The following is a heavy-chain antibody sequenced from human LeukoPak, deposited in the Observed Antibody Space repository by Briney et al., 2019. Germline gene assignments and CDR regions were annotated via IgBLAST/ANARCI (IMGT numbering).Heavy chain of an antibody. V-gene: IGHV1-18*04. Sequence: GASVKVSCKASGYTFTGYYMHWVRRAPGQGLEWMGWISGYNGNTNYAQKFQGRVTMTTDTSTTTAYMDVRSLRSDDTAVYYCARRGSTVTPFRSYYYYMDVWGKGTTVTISS. D-gene: IGHD4-17*01. CDR1: GYTFTGYY. J-gene: IGHJ6*03. CDR2: ISGYNGNT. CDR3: ARRGSTVTPFRSYYYYMDV.